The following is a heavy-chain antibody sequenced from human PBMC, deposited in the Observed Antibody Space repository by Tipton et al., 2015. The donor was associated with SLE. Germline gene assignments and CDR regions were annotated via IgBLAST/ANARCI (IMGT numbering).Heavy chain of an antibody. J-gene: IGHJ6*02. D-gene: IGHD2-15*01. V-gene: IGHV4-39*07. CDR2: IYYSGET. CDR1: GGSISSSSYY. CDR3: TRRSGGYYYYYGMDV. Sequence: TLSLTCIVSGGSISSSSYYWDWIRQPPGKGLEWLGSIYYSGETYYNPSLKSRVIISVDTPKNQFSMSLISVSAADTAVYYCTRRSGGYYYYYGMDVWGQGTTVTVSS.